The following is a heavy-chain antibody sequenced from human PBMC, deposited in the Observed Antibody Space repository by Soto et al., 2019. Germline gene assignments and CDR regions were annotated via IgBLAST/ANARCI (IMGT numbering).Heavy chain of an antibody. D-gene: IGHD1-1*01. CDR3: VKEPYRLIGGTMGRGDY. J-gene: IGHJ4*02. CDR2: ISSNGGST. V-gene: IGHV3-64D*06. CDR1: GFTFSSYA. Sequence: PGGSLRLSCSASGFTFSSYAMHWVRQAPGKGLEYVSAISSNGGSTYYADSVKGRFTISRDNSKNTLYLQMSSLRAEDTAVYYCVKEPYRLIGGTMGRGDYWGQGTLVTV.